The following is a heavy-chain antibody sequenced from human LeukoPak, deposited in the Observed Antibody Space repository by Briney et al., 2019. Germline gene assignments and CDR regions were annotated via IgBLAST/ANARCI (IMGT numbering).Heavy chain of an antibody. D-gene: IGHD2-2*02. Sequence: GESLQISCKGSGYSFTSYWIGWVRQVPGKGLEWMGIIYPGDSDTRDSPSFQGQVTISADKSISTAYLQWSSLKASDTAMYYCARRYGCSSTSCYTSALDYWGQGTLVTVSS. J-gene: IGHJ4*02. CDR3: ARRYGCSSTSCYTSALDY. CDR1: GYSFTSYW. V-gene: IGHV5-51*01. CDR2: IYPGDSDT.